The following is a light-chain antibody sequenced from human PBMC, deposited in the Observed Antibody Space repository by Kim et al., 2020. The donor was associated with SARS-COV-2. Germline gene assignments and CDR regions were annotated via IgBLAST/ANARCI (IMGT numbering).Light chain of an antibody. CDR2: GKN. J-gene: IGLJ1*01. CDR1: SLRSYY. Sequence: AWGQTVSITCRGDSLRSYYASWYQQKPGQAPVLVIYGKNNRPSGIPDRFSGSSSGNTASLTITGAQAEDEADYYCNSRDSSGNPYVFGTGTKVTVL. V-gene: IGLV3-19*01. CDR3: NSRDSSGNPYV.